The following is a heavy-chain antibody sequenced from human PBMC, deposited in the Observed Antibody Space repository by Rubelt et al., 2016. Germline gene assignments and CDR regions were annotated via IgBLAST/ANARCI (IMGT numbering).Heavy chain of an antibody. V-gene: IGHV4-39*01. CDR2: IYYSGST. J-gene: IGHJ6*02. Sequence: IGSIYYSGSTYYNPSLKSRVTISVDTSKNQFSLKLSSVTAADPAVDYCGNLTHYYYDGMDVWGQGTTVTVSS. D-gene: IGHD3-16*01. CDR3: GNLTHYYYDGMDV.